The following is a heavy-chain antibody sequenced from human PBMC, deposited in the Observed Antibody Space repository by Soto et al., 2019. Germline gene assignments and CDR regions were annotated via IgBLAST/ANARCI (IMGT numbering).Heavy chain of an antibody. CDR3: ARGHSTFCSNGVCSFFYNHEMDV. D-gene: IGHD2-8*01. V-gene: IGHV1-2*04. Sequence: ASVKVSCKASGYSFTDYHIHWVRQAPGQGLEWLGRINPKSGGTSTAQKFQGWVTMTRDRSISTVYMELTRLRSDDTAVYFCARGHSTFCSNGVCSFFYNHEMDVWGQGTTVTVS. CDR2: INPKSGGT. J-gene: IGHJ6*02. CDR1: GYSFTDYH.